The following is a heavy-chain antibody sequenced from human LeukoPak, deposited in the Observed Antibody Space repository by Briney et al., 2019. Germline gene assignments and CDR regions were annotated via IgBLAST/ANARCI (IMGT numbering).Heavy chain of an antibody. Sequence: GGSLRLSCAASGFTFCSYAGSWVRQAPGKGLEWGSGISVSGGGTYYADSVKGRFTISRDNSKNTVSLQMNSLSTEDTAVYHCAKTTTGYSSGRYPGWPVDYWGQGTLVTVSS. CDR1: GFTFCSYA. V-gene: IGHV3-23*01. D-gene: IGHD6-19*01. J-gene: IGHJ4*02. CDR2: ISVSGGGT. CDR3: AKTTTGYSSGRYPGWPVDY.